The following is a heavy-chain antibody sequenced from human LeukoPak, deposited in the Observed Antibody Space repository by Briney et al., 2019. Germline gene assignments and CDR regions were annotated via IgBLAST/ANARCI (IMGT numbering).Heavy chain of an antibody. Sequence: EGSLRLSCAASGFTFSSYGMHWVRQAPGKGLEWVAVISYGGSNKYYADSVKGRFTISRDNAKNSLYLQMNSLRAEDTAVYYCARAYGGKKFDYWGQGTLVTVSS. V-gene: IGHV3-30*03. CDR2: ISYGGSNK. CDR3: ARAYGGKKFDY. D-gene: IGHD4-23*01. CDR1: GFTFSSYG. J-gene: IGHJ4*02.